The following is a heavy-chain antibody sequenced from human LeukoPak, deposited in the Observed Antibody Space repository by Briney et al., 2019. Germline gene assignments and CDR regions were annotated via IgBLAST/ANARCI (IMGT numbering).Heavy chain of an antibody. V-gene: IGHV4-59*01. J-gene: IGHJ5*02. Sequence: SETLSLTCTVSGGSIRDYYWTWIRQPPGKGLEWIGYIYSSGSTGYNPSLGGRVTISLDMSKNPFPLRLTSVTAADTAMYYCARSVGWSYELDPWGQGTLVTVSS. CDR2: IYSSGST. CDR3: ARSVGWSYELDP. CDR1: GGSIRDYY. D-gene: IGHD6-19*01.